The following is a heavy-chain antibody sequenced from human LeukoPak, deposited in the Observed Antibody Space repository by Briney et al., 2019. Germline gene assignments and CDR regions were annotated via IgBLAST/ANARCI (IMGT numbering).Heavy chain of an antibody. CDR2: ISGDGGST. CDR3: GKDRYCSTTNCYAPLDY. J-gene: IGHJ4*02. CDR1: GFTFDDYA. Sequence: GGSLRLSCAASGFTFDDYAMHWVRQAPGKGLEWVSLISGDGGSTSYADSVKGRFTISRDNSKNSLYLQMNSLRTEDTALYYCGKDRYCSTTNCYAPLDYWGQGTLVTVSS. V-gene: IGHV3-43*02. D-gene: IGHD2-2*01.